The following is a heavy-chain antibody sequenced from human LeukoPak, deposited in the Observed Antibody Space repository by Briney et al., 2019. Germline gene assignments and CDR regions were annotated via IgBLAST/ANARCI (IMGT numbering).Heavy chain of an antibody. CDR1: GFTFSTYV. CDR3: AKHRSGWYVGQ. Sequence: GGSLRLSCAASGFTFSTYVMTWVRQAPGKRLEWVSAILGSGGGTYYADSVKGRFTISRDNSKNTLYLQMNSLRAEDTAVYYCAKHRSGWYVGQWGQGTLVTVSS. V-gene: IGHV3-23*01. D-gene: IGHD6-19*01. CDR2: ILGSGGGT. J-gene: IGHJ4*02.